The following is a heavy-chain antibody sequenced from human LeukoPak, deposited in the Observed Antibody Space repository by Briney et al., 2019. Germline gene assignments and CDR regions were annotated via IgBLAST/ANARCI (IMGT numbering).Heavy chain of an antibody. CDR3: ARDGCSGGSCYSAYFDY. Sequence: PSETLSLTCTVSGGSISSSSYYWGWIRQPPGKGLEWIGSIYYSGSTYYNPSLKSRVTISVDTSKNQFSLKLSSVTAADTAVYYCARDGCSGGSCYSAYFDYWGQGTLVTVSS. J-gene: IGHJ4*02. CDR2: IYYSGST. D-gene: IGHD2-15*01. CDR1: GGSISSSSYY. V-gene: IGHV4-39*07.